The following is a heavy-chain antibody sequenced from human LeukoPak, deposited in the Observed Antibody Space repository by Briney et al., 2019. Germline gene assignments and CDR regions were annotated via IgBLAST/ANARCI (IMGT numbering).Heavy chain of an antibody. Sequence: GRSLRLSCAASGFTFSSYAMHWVRQAPGKGLEWVAVISYDGSNKYYADSVKGRFTISRDNSKNTLYLQMNSLRAEDTAVYYCARYYGDENFDYWGQGTLVTVSS. J-gene: IGHJ4*02. CDR1: GFTFSSYA. CDR2: ISYDGSNK. V-gene: IGHV3-30-3*01. D-gene: IGHD4-17*01. CDR3: ARYYGDENFDY.